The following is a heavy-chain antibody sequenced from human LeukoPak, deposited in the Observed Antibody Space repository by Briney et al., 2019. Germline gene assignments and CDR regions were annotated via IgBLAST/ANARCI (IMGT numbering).Heavy chain of an antibody. CDR3: AREISVADNWFDP. D-gene: IGHD6-19*01. CDR1: GGSISSIYW. J-gene: IGHJ5*02. CDR2: IYHSGST. V-gene: IGHV4-4*02. Sequence: PSGTLSLTCAVSGGSISSIYWWSWVRQPPGKGLEWIGEIYHSGSTNYNPSLKSRVTISVDKSKNQFSLKLRSVTAADTAVYYCAREISVADNWFDPWGQGTLVTVSS.